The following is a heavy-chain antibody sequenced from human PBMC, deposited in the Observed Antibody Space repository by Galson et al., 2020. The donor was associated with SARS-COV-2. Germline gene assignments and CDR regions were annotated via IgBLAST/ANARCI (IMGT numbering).Heavy chain of an antibody. J-gene: IGHJ6*02. CDR1: GFTFSSYA. D-gene: IGHD3-10*01. Sequence: GESLKISCAASGFTFSSYAMSWVRQAPGKGLEWVSAISGSGGSTYYADSVKGRFTISRDNSKNTLYLQMNSLRAEDTAVYYCAKEPIIYYYGMDVWGQGTTVTVSS. CDR2: ISGSGGST. V-gene: IGHV3-23*01. CDR3: AKEPIIYYYGMDV.